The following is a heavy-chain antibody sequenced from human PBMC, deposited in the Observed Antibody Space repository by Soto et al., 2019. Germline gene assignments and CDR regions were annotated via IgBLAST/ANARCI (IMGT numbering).Heavy chain of an antibody. J-gene: IGHJ3*02. Sequence: ASVKVSCKASGYTFTSYGISWVRQAPGQGLEWMGWISAYNGNTNYAQKLQGRVTMTTDTSTSTAYMELRSLRSDDTAVYYCAREAVLGIAAAVGAFDIWGQGTMVTVSS. CDR3: AREAVLGIAAAVGAFDI. CDR2: ISAYNGNT. CDR1: GYTFTSYG. D-gene: IGHD6-13*01. V-gene: IGHV1-18*01.